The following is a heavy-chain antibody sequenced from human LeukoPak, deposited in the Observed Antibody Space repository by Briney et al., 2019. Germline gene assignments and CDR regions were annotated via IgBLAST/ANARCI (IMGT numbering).Heavy chain of an antibody. J-gene: IGHJ3*02. V-gene: IGHV3-48*01. Sequence: GGPLRLSCAASGFPFRSYTLNGVRQAPAKGREGVAYISSASSTLYYPDSVKDRFTLSRETAKTSLYLQMHSLRAEDTAVYSCASDRYGDFVRAFDMWGQGTMVTVSS. CDR2: ISSASSTL. D-gene: IGHD4-17*01. CDR3: ASDRYGDFVRAFDM. CDR1: GFPFRSYT.